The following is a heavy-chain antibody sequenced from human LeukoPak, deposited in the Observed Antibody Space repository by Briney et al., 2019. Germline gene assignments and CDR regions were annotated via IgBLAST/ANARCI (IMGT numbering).Heavy chain of an antibody. CDR1: GFTFSSYG. V-gene: IGHV3-30*02. CDR2: IRYDGSNK. J-gene: IGHJ4*02. Sequence: GGSLRLSCAASGFTFSSYGMHWVRQAPGKGLEWVAFIRYDGSNKYYADSVKGRFTISRDNSKNTLYLQMNSLRAEDTAVYYCAKIMGSTSWPYYFDYWGQGTLVTVSS. D-gene: IGHD2-2*01. CDR3: AKIMGSTSWPYYFDY.